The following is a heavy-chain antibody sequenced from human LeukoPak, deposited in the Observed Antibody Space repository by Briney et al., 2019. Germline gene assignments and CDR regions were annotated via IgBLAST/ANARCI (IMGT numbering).Heavy chain of an antibody. D-gene: IGHD3-9*01. Sequence: PSETLSLTCSVSGGSISSYYWSWIRPPAGKGLEWIGRIYNTGSTNYNPSLKSRVTMSVDTSKNQFSLKLSSVTVADTAVYYCARGRYFDYWGQGTLVTVSS. V-gene: IGHV4-4*07. J-gene: IGHJ4*02. CDR1: GGSISSYY. CDR2: IYNTGST. CDR3: ARGRYFDY.